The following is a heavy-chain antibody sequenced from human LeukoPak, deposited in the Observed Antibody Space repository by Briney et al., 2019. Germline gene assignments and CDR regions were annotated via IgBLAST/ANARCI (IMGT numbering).Heavy chain of an antibody. CDR3: SRDAPNQSGNSNFDH. CDR2: IRKKVNSYTT. D-gene: IGHD3-22*01. CDR1: GFTFSDHH. Sequence: PGGSLRLSCEASGFTFSDHHMDWVRQAPGKGLEWVGRIRKKVNSYTTEYAASVKGRFTISRDESKNSVYLQMNSLKTEDTAVYYCSRDAPNQSGNSNFDHWGQGTLVTVSS. J-gene: IGHJ4*02. V-gene: IGHV3-72*01.